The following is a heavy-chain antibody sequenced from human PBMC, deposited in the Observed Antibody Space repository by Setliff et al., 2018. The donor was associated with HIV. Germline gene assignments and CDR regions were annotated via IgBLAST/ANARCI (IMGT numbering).Heavy chain of an antibody. V-gene: IGHV3-20*04. J-gene: IGHJ3*02. D-gene: IGHD1-26*01. CDR2: INWNGDRI. CDR3: ARNTDVDSVYRPFHI. CDR1: GFSFSNYG. Sequence: PGGSLRLSCAASGFSFSNYGMSWVRQAPGKGPEWVSGINWNGDRIRYVDSVKGRFTISRDNAKKSLYLQMNSLRAEDTAVYYCARNTDVDSVYRPFHIWGQGTMVTVSS.